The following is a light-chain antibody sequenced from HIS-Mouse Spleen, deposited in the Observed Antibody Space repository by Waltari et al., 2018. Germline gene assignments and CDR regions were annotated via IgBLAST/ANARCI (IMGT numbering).Light chain of an antibody. J-gene: IGKJ5*01. V-gene: IGKV1-39*01. CDR3: QQSYSTPLIT. CDR2: AAS. CDR1: QSISSY. Sequence: DIQMNKSPSSLSASVGDRVTITCRASQSISSYLNWYQQEPGKAPKLLNYAASSLQSGVPSRFSGSGSGTDFTLTISSLQPEDFATYYCQQSYSTPLITFGQGTRLEIK.